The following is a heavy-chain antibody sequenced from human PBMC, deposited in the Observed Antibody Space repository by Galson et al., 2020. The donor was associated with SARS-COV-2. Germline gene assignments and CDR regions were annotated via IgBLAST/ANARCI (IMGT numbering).Heavy chain of an antibody. D-gene: IGHD3-16*01. J-gene: IGHJ4*02. V-gene: IGHV3-30*01. CDR3: VRDKLGEKLELDD. CDR1: GFTFTLHP. Sequence: GGSLRLSCAASGFTFTLHPMHWVRQAPGKGLDWVAVISYDGSSKFYAGSVQGRFTISRDNSKNTLYLQMNSLRADDTAVYYCVRDKLGEKLELDDWGQGTLVTVSS. CDR2: ISYDGSSK.